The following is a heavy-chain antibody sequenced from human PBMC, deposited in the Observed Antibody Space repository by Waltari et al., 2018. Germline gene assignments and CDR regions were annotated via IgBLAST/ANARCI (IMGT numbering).Heavy chain of an antibody. CDR3: ARVVSGGSYRRSHFDI. CDR1: GGSISSYY. J-gene: IGHJ3*02. CDR2: TYYSGST. Sequence: QVQLQESGPGLVKPSETLSLTCTVSGGSISSYYWSWIRQPPGQGLEWIGYTYYSGSTHYTPSLKSRVTISVDTSKNQFSLKLSSVTAADTAVYYCARVVSGGSYRRSHFDIWGQGTMVTVSS. D-gene: IGHD1-26*01. V-gene: IGHV4-59*01.